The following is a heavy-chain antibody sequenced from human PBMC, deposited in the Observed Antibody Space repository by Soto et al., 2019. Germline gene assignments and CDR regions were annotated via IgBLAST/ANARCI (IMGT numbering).Heavy chain of an antibody. Sequence: SVKVSCKASGGTFSSYAISWVRQAPGQGLEWMGGIIPIFGTANYAQKFQGRVTITADESTSTAYMELSSLRSEDTAVYYCARERGSGYDSSGYTGKFDPWGQGTLVTVSS. D-gene: IGHD3-22*01. CDR2: IIPIFGTA. V-gene: IGHV1-69*13. CDR3: ARERGSGYDSSGYTGKFDP. CDR1: GGTFSSYA. J-gene: IGHJ5*02.